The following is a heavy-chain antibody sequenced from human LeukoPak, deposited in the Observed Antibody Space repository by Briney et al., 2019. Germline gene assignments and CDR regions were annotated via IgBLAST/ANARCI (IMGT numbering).Heavy chain of an antibody. CDR1: GYTFSSHS. CDR2: ISSSSTYI. J-gene: IGHJ6*03. Sequence: SCKASGYTFSSHSMNWVRQAPGKGLEWISSISSSSTYIYFADSVKGRFTISRDNAKNSLYLQMNSLRAEDTAVYYCARDDSFGFDHYYYFDLWGKGTTVTVSS. D-gene: IGHD5-18*01. V-gene: IGHV3-21*01. CDR3: ARDDSFGFDHYYYFDL.